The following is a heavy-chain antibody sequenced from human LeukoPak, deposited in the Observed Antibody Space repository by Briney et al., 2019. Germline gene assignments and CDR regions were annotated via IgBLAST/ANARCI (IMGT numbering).Heavy chain of an antibody. CDR3: SKEDFDL. CDR2: IRQAGKEI. D-gene: IGHD3-9*01. Sequence: PGGSLRLSCAASGFGSRNYWTRWGRRAPGKGQEWRAAIRQAGKEIYYAASVKARFPISRANTKKSVNLQMNRLRAEDTAVYYCSKEDFDLWGQGSLVTVSS. J-gene: IGHJ1*01. V-gene: IGHV3-7*01. CDR1: GFGSRNYW.